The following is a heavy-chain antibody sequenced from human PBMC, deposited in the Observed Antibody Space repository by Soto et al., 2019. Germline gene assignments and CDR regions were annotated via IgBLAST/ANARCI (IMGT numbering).Heavy chain of an antibody. CDR1: GGSISSSSYY. CDR3: ASSPTRRFGMDV. CDR2: IYYSGST. J-gene: IGHJ6*02. Sequence: LSLTCTVSGGSISSSSYYWGWIRQPPGKGLEWIGSIYYSGSTYYNPSLKSRVTISVDTSKNQFSLKLSSVTAADTAVYYCASSPTRRFGMDVWGQGTTVTVSS. V-gene: IGHV4-39*01.